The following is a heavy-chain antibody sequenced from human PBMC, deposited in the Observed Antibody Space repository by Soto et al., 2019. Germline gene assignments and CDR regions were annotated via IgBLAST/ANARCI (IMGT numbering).Heavy chain of an antibody. CDR1: GFTFSSYG. D-gene: IGHD6-19*01. CDR3: ASSLPGIAVAGTLYD. Sequence: QVQLVESGGGVVQPGRSLRLSCAASGFTFSSYGMHWVRQAPGKGLEWVAVIWYDGSNKYYADSVKGRFTISRDNSXXTLYLQMNSLRAEDTAVYYCASSLPGIAVAGTLYDWGQGTLVTVSS. CDR2: IWYDGSNK. V-gene: IGHV3-33*01. J-gene: IGHJ4*02.